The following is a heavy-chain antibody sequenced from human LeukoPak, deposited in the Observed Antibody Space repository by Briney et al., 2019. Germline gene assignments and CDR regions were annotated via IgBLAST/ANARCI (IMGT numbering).Heavy chain of an antibody. V-gene: IGHV3-48*03. CDR1: GFTFSSYE. D-gene: IGHD2-15*01. CDR2: ISSSGRTI. Sequence: GGPLRLSCAASGFTFSSYEMNWVRQAPGKGLEWVSYISSSGRTIYYADSVKGRFSNSRDNAKNSLYLQMNSLRAEDTAVYYCARESVAAGDYWGQGTLVTVSS. J-gene: IGHJ4*02. CDR3: ARESVAAGDY.